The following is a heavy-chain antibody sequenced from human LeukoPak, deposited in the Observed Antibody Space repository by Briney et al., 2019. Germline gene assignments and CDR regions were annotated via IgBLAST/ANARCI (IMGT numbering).Heavy chain of an antibody. J-gene: IGHJ6*03. V-gene: IGHV5-51*01. CDR2: IYPGDSDT. Sequence: GESLKISCKGSGYTFTTYWIGWVRQMPGKGLEGVGIIYPGDSDTRYSPSFQGQVTISADKSISTAYLQWTSLRASDTAMYYCARQGCSSTSCSLTYYYYMDVWGKGTTVTVSS. CDR1: GYTFTTYW. CDR3: ARQGCSSTSCSLTYYYYMDV. D-gene: IGHD2-2*01.